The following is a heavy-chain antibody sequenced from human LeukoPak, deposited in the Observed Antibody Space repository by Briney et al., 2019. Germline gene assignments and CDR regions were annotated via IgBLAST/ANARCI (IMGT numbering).Heavy chain of an antibody. CDR2: IGVSGTST. J-gene: IGHJ6*03. D-gene: IGHD1-1*01. CDR3: ATALLRASTYMDV. Sequence: GGSLRLSCAASGFTFRTYAMNWVRQAPGKGLEWVSGIGVSGTSTYYADSMKGRFTISRDNSKNTLYLQINSLRAEDTAVYYCATALLRASTYMDVWGKGTTVTVSS. V-gene: IGHV3-23*01. CDR1: GFTFRTYA.